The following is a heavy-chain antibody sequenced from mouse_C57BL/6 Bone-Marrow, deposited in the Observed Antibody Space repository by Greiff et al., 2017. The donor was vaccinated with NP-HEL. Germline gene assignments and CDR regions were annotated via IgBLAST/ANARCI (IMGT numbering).Heavy chain of an antibody. D-gene: IGHD2-2*01. J-gene: IGHJ4*01. CDR3: ARGLLWLRRRDYYAMDY. CDR1: GYTFTSYW. Sequence: VQLQQPGAELVKPGASVKLSCKASGYTFTSYWMHWVKQRPGQGLEWIGMIHPNSGSTNYNEKFKSKATLTVDKSSSTAYMQLSSLTSYDSAVYYCARGLLWLRRRDYYAMDYWGQGTSVTVSS. V-gene: IGHV1-64*01. CDR2: IHPNSGST.